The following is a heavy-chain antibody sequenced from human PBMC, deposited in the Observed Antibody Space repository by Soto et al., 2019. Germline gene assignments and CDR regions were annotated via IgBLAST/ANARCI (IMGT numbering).Heavy chain of an antibody. CDR1: GGSFSGYY. J-gene: IGHJ5*02. Sequence: QVQLQQWGAGLLKPSETLSLTCAVYGGSFSGYYWSWIRQPPGKGLEWIGEINHSGSTNYNPSLKSRVTRSVDPSNNQFSLKLTSVPAADTAVYYCASGRLVVVPAAKRRWFDPWGQGTLVTVSS. D-gene: IGHD2-2*01. CDR2: INHSGST. V-gene: IGHV4-34*01. CDR3: ASGRLVVVPAAKRRWFDP.